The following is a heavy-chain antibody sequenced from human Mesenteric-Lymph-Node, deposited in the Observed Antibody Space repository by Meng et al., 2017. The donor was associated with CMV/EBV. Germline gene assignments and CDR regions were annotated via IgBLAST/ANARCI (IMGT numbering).Heavy chain of an antibody. CDR1: GFTFSSYS. CDR3: ARDSGYDYVWGSYRSDY. J-gene: IGHJ4*02. V-gene: IGHV3-21*01. CDR2: ISSSSSYI. Sequence: GGSLRLSCAASGFTFSSYSMNWVRQAPGKGLEWVSSISSSSSYIYYADSVKGRFTISRDNAKNSLYLQMNSLRAEDTAVYYCARDSGYDYVWGSYRSDYWGQGTLVTVSS. D-gene: IGHD3-16*02.